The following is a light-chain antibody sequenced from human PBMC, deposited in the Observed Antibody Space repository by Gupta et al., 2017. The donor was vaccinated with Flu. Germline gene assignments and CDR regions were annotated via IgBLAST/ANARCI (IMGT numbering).Light chain of an antibody. V-gene: IGLV2-14*01. CDR2: EVT. CDR1: SSDVGGYDY. Sequence: QSALTQPASVSGSPGHTTTISRAVTSSDVGGYDYVSWYQQHPGKAPKLLIYEVTNRPSGVSSRFSGSKSGNTASLTISGLQAEDEADYHCSSYTSSSTWVFGGGTKLTVL. J-gene: IGLJ3*02. CDR3: SSYTSSSTWV.